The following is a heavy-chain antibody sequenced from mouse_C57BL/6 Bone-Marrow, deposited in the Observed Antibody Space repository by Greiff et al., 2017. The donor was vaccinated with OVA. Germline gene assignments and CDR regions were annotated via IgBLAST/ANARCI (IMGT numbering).Heavy chain of an antibody. Sequence: EVNLVESGGGLVQPGGSLSLSCAASGFTFTDYYMSWVRQPPGKALEWLGFIRNKANGYTTEYSASVKGRFTISRDNSQSILYLQMNALRAEDSATYYCARYGSSPWYFDVWGTGTTVTVSS. D-gene: IGHD1-1*01. J-gene: IGHJ1*03. CDR2: IRNKANGYTT. V-gene: IGHV7-3*01. CDR3: ARYGSSPWYFDV. CDR1: GFTFTDYY.